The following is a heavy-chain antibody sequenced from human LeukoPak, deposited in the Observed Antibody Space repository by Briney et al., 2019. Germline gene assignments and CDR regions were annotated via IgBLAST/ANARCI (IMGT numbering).Heavy chain of an antibody. V-gene: IGHV1-24*01. CDR3: ARADTVRLGELSHFDY. CDR2: FDRDSGRP. CDR1: GDNLNELS. J-gene: IGHJ4*02. D-gene: IGHD3-16*02. Sequence: ASVKVSCTVSGDNLNELSIHWVRQTPGKGLEWMGGFDRDSGRPLFAPRFQGRLTLTEDTSTATAYMELRTLRSDDTAVYYCARADTVRLGELSHFDYWGQGTLVTVSS.